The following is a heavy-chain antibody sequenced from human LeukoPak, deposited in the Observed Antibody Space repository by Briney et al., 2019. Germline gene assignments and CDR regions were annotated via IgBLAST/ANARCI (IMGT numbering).Heavy chain of an antibody. CDR3: ARDQQYCSSTSCYDWFDP. D-gene: IGHD2-2*01. CDR1: GGSISSGGYY. V-gene: IGHV4-31*03. J-gene: IGHJ5*02. Sequence: LSLTCTVSGGSISSGGYYWTWIRQHPGKGLEWIGYIYYSGSTYYNPSLKSRVTISVDTSKNQFSLKLSSVTAVDTAVYYCARDQQYCSSTSCYDWFDPWGQGTLVTVSS. CDR2: IYYSGST.